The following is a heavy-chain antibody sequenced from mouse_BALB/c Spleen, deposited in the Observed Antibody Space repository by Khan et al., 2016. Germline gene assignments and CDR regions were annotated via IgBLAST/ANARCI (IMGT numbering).Heavy chain of an antibody. Sequence: EVELVESGGGLVQPGGSLRLSCATSGFTFTDYYMSWVRQPPGKALEWLGFIRNKANGYTTEYSASVQGRFTISRDNSQSILYLQMNTLRAEDSATYYCARAYDYGYAMDYWGQGTSVTVSS. CDR3: ARAYDYGYAMDY. J-gene: IGHJ4*01. CDR1: GFTFTDYY. D-gene: IGHD2-4*01. CDR2: IRNKANGYTT. V-gene: IGHV7-3*02.